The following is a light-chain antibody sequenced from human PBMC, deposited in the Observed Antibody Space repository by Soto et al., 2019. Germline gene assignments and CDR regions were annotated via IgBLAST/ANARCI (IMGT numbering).Light chain of an antibody. CDR2: DAS. J-gene: IGKJ1*01. V-gene: IGKV1-5*01. Sequence: DIQMTQSPSTLSASLGDRVTITCRASQTISNWLAWYQQKPGKAPKLLIYDASSLESGIPSRFSGSGSGTEFTLTISSLQPDDFETYYCQQYNSYSWTFGQGTKVDIK. CDR1: QTISNW. CDR3: QQYNSYSWT.